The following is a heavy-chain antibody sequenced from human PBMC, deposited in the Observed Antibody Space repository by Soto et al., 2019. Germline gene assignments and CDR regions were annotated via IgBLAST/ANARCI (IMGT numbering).Heavy chain of an antibody. CDR1: GFTFSSYS. J-gene: IGHJ4*02. CDR2: ISSSSSYI. V-gene: IGHV3-21*01. D-gene: IGHD3-10*01. CDR3: ARSPIPYGSSPIDY. Sequence: GGSLRLSCAASGFTFSSYSMNWVRQAPGKGLEWVSSISSSSSYIYYADSVKGRFTISRDNAKNSLYLQMNSLRAEDTAVYYCARSPIPYGSSPIDYWGQGTLVTVSS.